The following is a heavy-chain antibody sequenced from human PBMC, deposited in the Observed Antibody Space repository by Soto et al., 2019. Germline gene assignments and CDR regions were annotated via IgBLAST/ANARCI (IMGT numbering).Heavy chain of an antibody. D-gene: IGHD2-2*01. CDR1: GGSFSGYY. V-gene: IGHV4-34*01. CDR3: ARGYVVVPAAMPSWFDP. Sequence: PSETLSLTCAVYGGSFSGYYWSWIRQPPGKGLEWIGEINHSGSTNYNPSLKSRVTISVDTSKNQFSLKLSSVTAADTAVYYCARGYVVVPAAMPSWFDPWGQGTLVTVSS. J-gene: IGHJ5*02. CDR2: INHSGST.